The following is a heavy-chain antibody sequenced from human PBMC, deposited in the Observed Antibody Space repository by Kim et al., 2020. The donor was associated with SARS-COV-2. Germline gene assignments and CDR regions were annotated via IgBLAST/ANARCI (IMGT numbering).Heavy chain of an antibody. J-gene: IGHJ4*02. CDR3: ARPGDYYDSSGYWGLDY. Sequence: QGRVTMTRDTSTSTVYMELSSLRSEDTAVYYCARPGDYYDSSGYWGLDYWGQGTLVTVSS. D-gene: IGHD3-22*01. V-gene: IGHV1-46*01.